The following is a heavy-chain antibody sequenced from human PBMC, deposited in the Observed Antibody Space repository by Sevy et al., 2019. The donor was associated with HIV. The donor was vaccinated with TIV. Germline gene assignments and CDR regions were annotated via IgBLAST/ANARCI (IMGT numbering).Heavy chain of an antibody. CDR2: ISWNSSNI. CDR3: AKDIGCGWGQGCYYSGMDV. D-gene: IGHD2-21*01. Sequence: GGSLRLSCAASGFKFNDFAMHWVRQAPGKGLEWVSGISWNSSNIDYEDSVKGRFTISRDNAKNSLYLQMNSLRTEDTALYYCAKDIGCGWGQGCYYSGMDVWGQGTTVTVSS. CDR1: GFKFNDFA. V-gene: IGHV3-9*01. J-gene: IGHJ6*02.